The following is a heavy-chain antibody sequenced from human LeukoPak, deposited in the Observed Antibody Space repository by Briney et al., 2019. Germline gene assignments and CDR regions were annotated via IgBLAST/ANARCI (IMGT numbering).Heavy chain of an antibody. CDR2: IYYSGST. J-gene: IGHJ4*02. Sequence: SETLSLTCAVYGGSFSGYYWSWIRQPPGKGLEWIGYIYYSGSTNYNPSLKSRVTISVDTSKNQFSLKLSSVTAADTAVYYCARVQNYYDSSGYLYYFDYWGQGTLVTVSS. CDR3: ARVQNYYDSSGYLYYFDY. D-gene: IGHD3-22*01. CDR1: GGSFSGYY. V-gene: IGHV4-59*01.